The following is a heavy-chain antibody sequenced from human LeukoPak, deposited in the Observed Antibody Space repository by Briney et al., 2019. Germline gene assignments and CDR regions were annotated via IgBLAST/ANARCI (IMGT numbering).Heavy chain of an antibody. V-gene: IGHV4-59*01. D-gene: IGHD3-10*01. CDR3: ARQGYYGSGSYTRFDY. CDR2: ISYSGST. CDR1: GGSISTYR. Sequence: SETLSLTCTVSGGSISTYRWSWIRQSPGEGLEWIGYISYSGSTNYNPSLKSRVTISVDTSKNQFSLKLSSVTAADTAVYYCARQGYYGSGSYTRFDYWGQGTLVTVSS. J-gene: IGHJ4*02.